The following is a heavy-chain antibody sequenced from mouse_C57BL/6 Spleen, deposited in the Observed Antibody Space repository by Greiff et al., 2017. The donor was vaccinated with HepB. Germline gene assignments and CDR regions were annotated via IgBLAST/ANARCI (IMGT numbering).Heavy chain of an antibody. CDR3: TRVQGDY. J-gene: IGHJ4*01. V-gene: IGHV14-4*01. D-gene: IGHD2-14*01. CDR1: GFNIKDDY. Sequence: EVQLQQSGAELVRPGASVKLSCTASGFNIKDDYMHWVKQRPEQGLEWIGWIDPENGDTEYASKFQGKATITADTSSNTAYLQLSSLTSEDTAVYYCTRVQGDYWGQGTSVTVSS. CDR2: IDPENGDT.